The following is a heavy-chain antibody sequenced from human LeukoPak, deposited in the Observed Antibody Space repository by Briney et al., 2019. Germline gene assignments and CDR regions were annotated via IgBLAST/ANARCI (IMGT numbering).Heavy chain of an antibody. D-gene: IGHD1-26*01. J-gene: IGHJ4*02. CDR1: GFTFSNYG. CDR2: ISGGGGRT. V-gene: IGHV3-23*01. Sequence: PGGSLRLSCAASGFTFSNYGMTWVRQAPGKGLEWVSGISGGGGRTYYADSVRGRFTISRDISKNTLYLQINSLRADDTAIYYCARDSGNYYGFDYWGQGTLVTVSS. CDR3: ARDSGNYYGFDY.